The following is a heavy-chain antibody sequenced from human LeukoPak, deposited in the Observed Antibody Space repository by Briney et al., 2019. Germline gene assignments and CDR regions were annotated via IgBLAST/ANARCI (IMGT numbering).Heavy chain of an antibody. CDR3: ARPIAPRYYFDY. CDR1: GYSISSGYY. CDR2: IYHSGST. Sequence: SETLSLTCAVSGYSISSGYYWGWIRQPPGKGLEWIGSIYHSGSTYYNPSLKSRVTISVDTSKNQFSLKLSSVTAADTAVYYCARPIAPRYYFDYWGQGTPVTVSS. J-gene: IGHJ4*02. V-gene: IGHV4-38-2*01.